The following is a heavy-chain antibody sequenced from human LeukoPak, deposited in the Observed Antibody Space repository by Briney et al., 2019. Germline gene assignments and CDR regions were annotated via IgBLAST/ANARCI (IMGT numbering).Heavy chain of an antibody. J-gene: IGHJ4*02. V-gene: IGHV4-39*07. CDR2: IYYSGST. Sequence: SETLSLTCTVSGGSISSSSYYWDWIRQPPGKGLEWIGSIYYSGSTYYNPSLKSRVTISVDTSKNQFSLKLSSVTAADTAVYYCARVGYSYGYRALDYWGQGTLVTVSS. D-gene: IGHD5-18*01. CDR3: ARVGYSYGYRALDY. CDR1: GGSISSSSYY.